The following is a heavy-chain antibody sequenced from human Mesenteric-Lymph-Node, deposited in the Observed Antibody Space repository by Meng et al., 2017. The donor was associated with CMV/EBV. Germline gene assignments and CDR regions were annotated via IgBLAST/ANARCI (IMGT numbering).Heavy chain of an antibody. Sequence: GESLKISCAASGFTFSSYGMHWVRQAPGKGLEWVGRIRKKANSYTTEYAASVKGRFTISRDNAKNSLYLQMNSLRAEDTAVYYCAREWELLRRAWFDPWGQGTLVTVSS. V-gene: IGHV3-72*01. CDR1: GFTFSSYG. CDR2: IRKKANSYTT. CDR3: AREWELLRRAWFDP. J-gene: IGHJ5*02. D-gene: IGHD1-26*01.